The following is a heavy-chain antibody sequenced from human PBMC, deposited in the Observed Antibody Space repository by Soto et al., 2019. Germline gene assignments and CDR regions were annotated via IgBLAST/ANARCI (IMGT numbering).Heavy chain of an antibody. D-gene: IGHD5-12*01. V-gene: IGHV1-8*01. J-gene: IGHJ4*02. CDR3: AREEYSGYDNLDY. CDR1: GYTFTSYD. CDR2: MNPNSGNT. Sequence: ASVKVSCKASGYTFTSYDINWVRQATGQGLEWMGWMNPNSGNTGYAQKFQGRVTMTRNTSIGTAYMELSSLRSEDTAVYYCAREEYSGYDNLDYWGQGTLVTVSS.